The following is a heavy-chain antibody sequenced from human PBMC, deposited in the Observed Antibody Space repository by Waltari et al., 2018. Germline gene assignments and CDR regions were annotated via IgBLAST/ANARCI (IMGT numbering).Heavy chain of an antibody. J-gene: IGHJ6*02. Sequence: QLQLQESGPGPVKPSETLSLTFAVSGDSFSQSNHYGAWIRQTPGNGLEWIGSIYYSGITYYNPSLKSRATISIDTSKNQFSLKLSSVTAADTAVYYCAKYSSSPYYYGMDVWGQGTTVTVSS. V-gene: IGHV4-39*07. CDR3: AKYSSSPYYYGMDV. CDR2: IYYSGIT. CDR1: GDSFSQSNHY. D-gene: IGHD6-13*01.